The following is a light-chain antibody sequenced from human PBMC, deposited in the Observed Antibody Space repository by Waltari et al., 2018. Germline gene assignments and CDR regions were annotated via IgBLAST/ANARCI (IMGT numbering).Light chain of an antibody. CDR3: QSGANSGTFVK. Sequence: SHELTQPPTVSVSPGQTARITCAGDEWSNTEADGYQQRPGQAPLLVLYKDSERPLGIPERFSGSSSGTTVTLTISGVQAEDEADYHCQSGANSGTFVKFGGGTKLTVL. CDR1: EWSNTE. J-gene: IGLJ2*01. CDR2: KDS. V-gene: IGLV3-25*03.